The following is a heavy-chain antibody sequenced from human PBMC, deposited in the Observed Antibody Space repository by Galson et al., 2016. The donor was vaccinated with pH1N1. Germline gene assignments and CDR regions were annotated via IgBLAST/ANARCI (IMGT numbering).Heavy chain of an antibody. CDR2: ISDGGGST. Sequence: SLRLSCAASKFTFSNYAMNWVRQAPGKGLEWVSLISDGGGSTYYADSVKGRFNISRDNSKNTLYLQMNSLRAEDTAVYYCAKSLGFRNCFDYWGQGTLVTVSS. CDR1: KFTFSNYA. CDR3: AKSLGFRNCFDY. V-gene: IGHV3-23*01. D-gene: IGHD3-16*01. J-gene: IGHJ4*02.